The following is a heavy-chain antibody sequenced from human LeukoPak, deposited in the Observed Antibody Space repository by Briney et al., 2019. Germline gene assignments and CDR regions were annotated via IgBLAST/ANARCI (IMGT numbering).Heavy chain of an antibody. CDR3: ARGYCSSTSCPEAFDI. CDR2: ITSSSNYI. D-gene: IGHD2-2*01. V-gene: IGHV3-21*01. J-gene: IGHJ3*02. CDR1: GFTFSSYS. Sequence: GGSLRLSCAASGFTFSSYSMDWVRQAPGEGLEWVSSITSSSNYIYYADSVKGRFTISRDNAKNSLYLQMNSLRAEDTAVYYCARGYCSSTSCPEAFDIWGQGTMVTVSS.